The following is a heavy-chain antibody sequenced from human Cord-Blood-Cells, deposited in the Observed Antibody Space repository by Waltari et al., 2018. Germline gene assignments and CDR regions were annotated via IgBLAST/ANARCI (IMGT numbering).Heavy chain of an antibody. CDR2: ISVSGGST. Sequence: EVQLLESGGGLVQPGGSLRLSCAASGFTFSSYAMSWVRQAPGKGLEWVSAISVSGGSTYYPDSVRGRFTISRDNSKNTLYLQMYDLRAEDTAVYYCAKTFSDCSGGSCYSSPHYWGQGTLVTVSS. V-gene: IGHV3-23*01. J-gene: IGHJ4*02. CDR1: GFTFSSYA. D-gene: IGHD2-15*01. CDR3: AKTFSDCSGGSCYSSPHY.